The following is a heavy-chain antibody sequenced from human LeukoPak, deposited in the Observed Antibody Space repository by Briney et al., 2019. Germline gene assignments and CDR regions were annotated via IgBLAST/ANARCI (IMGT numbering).Heavy chain of an antibody. J-gene: IGHJ4*02. Sequence: SETLSLTCTVSGGSISSHYWSWIRQPPGKGLEWIGYIYYSGSTNYNPSLKSRVTISADTSKNQFSLKLISVTAADTAVYYCAREGYYYDSSGGMGVPFDYWGQGTLVTVSS. V-gene: IGHV4-59*11. CDR3: AREGYYYDSSGGMGVPFDY. CDR1: GGSISSHY. CDR2: IYYSGST. D-gene: IGHD3-22*01.